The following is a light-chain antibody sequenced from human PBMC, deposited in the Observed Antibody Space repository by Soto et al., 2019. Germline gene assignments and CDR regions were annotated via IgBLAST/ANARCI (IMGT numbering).Light chain of an antibody. V-gene: IGKV3-15*01. Sequence: EIVMTQSPATLSVSPGERATLSCRASQSVSSNLAWYQQKPGQAPRLLIYGASTRATGIPARFSGSGSGTEFTLTISSLQSEDFAVYYCQQYNNWPRTFGQWTKLEIK. CDR2: GAS. CDR3: QQYNNWPRT. J-gene: IGKJ2*01. CDR1: QSVSSN.